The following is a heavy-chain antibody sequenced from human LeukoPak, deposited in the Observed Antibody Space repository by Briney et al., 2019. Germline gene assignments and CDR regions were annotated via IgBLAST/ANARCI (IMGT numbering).Heavy chain of an antibody. CDR3: AKGLSSGWYVDY. J-gene: IGHJ4*02. CDR2: IDVTTGIS. D-gene: IGHD6-19*01. CDR1: GFTFRSYW. V-gene: IGHV3-23*01. Sequence: GGSLRLSCAASGFTFRSYWMSWVRQAPGKGLEWVSTIDVTTGISYYTDSVKGRSTISRDNSKNTLYLEMNSLTAGDTAVYYCAKGLSSGWYVDYWGQGTLVTVSS.